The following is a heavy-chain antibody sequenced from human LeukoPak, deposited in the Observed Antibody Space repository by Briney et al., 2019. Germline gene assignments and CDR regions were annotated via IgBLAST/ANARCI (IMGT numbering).Heavy chain of an antibody. Sequence: SETLSLTCAVYGGSFSGYYWSWIRQPPGKGLEWIGYIYYSGSTNYNPSLKSRVTISVDTSKNQFSLKLSSVTAADTAVYYCARDRSRGWFDPWGQGTLVTVSS. CDR1: GGSFSGYY. J-gene: IGHJ5*02. CDR3: ARDRSRGWFDP. D-gene: IGHD3-10*01. CDR2: IYYSGST. V-gene: IGHV4-59*01.